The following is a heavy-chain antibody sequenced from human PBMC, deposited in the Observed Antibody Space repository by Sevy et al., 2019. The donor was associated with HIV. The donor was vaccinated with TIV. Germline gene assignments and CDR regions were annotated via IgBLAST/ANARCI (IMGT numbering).Heavy chain of an antibody. Sequence: GGSLRLSCAASGFNFSNYVLHWVRQAPGKGLEWVAFIWYDGSNKYYTDFVKGRFAISRDNSKNTLYLQMNSLRVEDTAVYYCAKLVVPAASNDDILTGYPDLRVNYGMDVWGQGTTVTVS. J-gene: IGHJ6*02. D-gene: IGHD3-9*01. CDR3: AKLVVPAASNDDILTGYPDLRVNYGMDV. CDR2: IWYDGSNK. CDR1: GFNFSNYV. V-gene: IGHV3-30*02.